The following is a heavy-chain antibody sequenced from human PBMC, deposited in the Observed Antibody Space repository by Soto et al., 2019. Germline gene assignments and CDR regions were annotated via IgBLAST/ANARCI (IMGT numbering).Heavy chain of an antibody. J-gene: IGHJ4*02. CDR2: IKQDGSEK. Sequence: GGSLGLSCATSGFTFSSYWIIWVRQPPGKGLEWLANIKQDGSEKYYVDSVKGRFTISRDNAKNSLYLQMNSLRAEDTAVYYCARGRWLLVYFDYWGQGTLVTVSS. D-gene: IGHD3-22*01. CDR3: ARGRWLLVYFDY. V-gene: IGHV3-7*03. CDR1: GFTFSSYW.